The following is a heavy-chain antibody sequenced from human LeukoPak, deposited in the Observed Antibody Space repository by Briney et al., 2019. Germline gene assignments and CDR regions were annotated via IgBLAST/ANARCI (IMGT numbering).Heavy chain of an antibody. CDR1: GFTSSSYA. J-gene: IGHJ4*02. V-gene: IGHV3-23*01. D-gene: IGHD2-15*01. CDR2: ISGSGGST. CDR3: AKDPRRYCSGGSCSGLDY. Sequence: GGSLRLSCAASGFTSSSYAMSWVRQAPGKGLEWVSAISGSGGSTYYADSVKGRFTISRDNSKNTLYLQMNSLRAEDTAVYYCAKDPRRYCSGGSCSGLDYWGQGTLVTVSS.